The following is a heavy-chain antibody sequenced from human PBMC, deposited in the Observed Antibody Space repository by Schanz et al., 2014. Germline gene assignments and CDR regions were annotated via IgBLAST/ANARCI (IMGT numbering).Heavy chain of an antibody. CDR2: IDPNSGGT. V-gene: IGHV1-2*02. D-gene: IGHD2-2*01. J-gene: IGHJ5*02. Sequence: QVQLVQSGAEVKKPGASVKVSCKASGYTFSDYYIHWVRQAPGQGLEWMGWIDPNSGGTFYKEKFQGRVTMSRDTSISTAYMELSRLGSDDTAIYYCAREICSGTRCGQRYDPWGQGTLVTVSS. CDR3: AREICSGTRCGQRYDP. CDR1: GYTFSDYY.